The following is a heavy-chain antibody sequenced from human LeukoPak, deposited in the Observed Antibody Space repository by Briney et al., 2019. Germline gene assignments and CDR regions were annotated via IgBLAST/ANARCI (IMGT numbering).Heavy chain of an antibody. V-gene: IGHV4-30-2*01. CDR3: ARISTADCTNGVCYGIDY. D-gene: IGHD2-8*01. CDR2: IYHSGST. J-gene: IGHJ4*02. CDR1: GGSISSGGYY. Sequence: SETLSLTCTVSGGSISSGGYYWSWIRQPPGKGLEWIGYIYHSGSTYYNPSLKSRVTISVDRSKNQFSLKLSSVTAADTAVYYCARISTADCTNGVCYGIDYWGQGTLVTVSP.